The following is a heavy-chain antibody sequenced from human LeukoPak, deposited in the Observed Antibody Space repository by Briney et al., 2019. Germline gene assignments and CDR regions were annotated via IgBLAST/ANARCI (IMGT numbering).Heavy chain of an antibody. CDR2: IYYSGST. V-gene: IGHV4-31*03. CDR3: ARLGFSNSGSYLAPSDY. D-gene: IGHD1-26*01. CDR1: GGSISSGGYY. J-gene: IGHJ4*02. Sequence: SETLSLICTVSGGSISSGGYYWSWIRQHPGKGLEWIGYIYYSGSTYYNPSLKSRVTISVDTSKNQFSLKLSSVTAADTAVYYCARLGFSNSGSYLAPSDYWGQATLITVSS.